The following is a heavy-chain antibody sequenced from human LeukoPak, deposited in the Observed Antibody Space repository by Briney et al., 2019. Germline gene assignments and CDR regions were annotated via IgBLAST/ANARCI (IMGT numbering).Heavy chain of an antibody. CDR3: ARHAGRRYCSNTSCYIVGY. CDR1: GYSFTSYW. V-gene: IGHV5-51*01. Sequence: GESLKISCKGSGYSFTSYWIGWVRQMPGKGLEWMGIIYPGDSDTRYSPSFQGQVTISADKSISTAYLQWSSLKASDTAMYYCARHAGRRYCSNTSCYIVGYWGQGTLVTVSS. J-gene: IGHJ4*02. D-gene: IGHD2-2*02. CDR2: IYPGDSDT.